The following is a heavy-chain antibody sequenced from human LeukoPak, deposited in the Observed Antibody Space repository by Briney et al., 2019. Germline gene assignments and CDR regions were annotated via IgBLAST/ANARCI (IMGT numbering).Heavy chain of an antibody. CDR2: IYYSGST. V-gene: IGHV4-59*01. CDR3: AREVAGIQLFDY. D-gene: IGHD5-18*01. CDR1: GGSISSYY. Sequence: SETLSLTCTVSGGSISSYYWSWLRQPPGKGLEGIGPIYYSGSTKNNPSLKSRVTISVDTSKNQFSLKLSSVTAADTAVYYCAREVAGIQLFDYWGQGTLVTVSS. J-gene: IGHJ4*02.